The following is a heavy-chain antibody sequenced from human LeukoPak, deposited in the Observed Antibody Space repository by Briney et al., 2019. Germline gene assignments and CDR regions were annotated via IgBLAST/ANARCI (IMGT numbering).Heavy chain of an antibody. V-gene: IGHV3-30-3*01. CDR1: GFTFSTYA. CDR3: VRGGSPTVTLEY. CDR2: ISHDGSNK. Sequence: GRSLRLSCAASGFTFSTYAMHWVRQAPGKGLEWVAVISHDGSNKYYAESVMGRFTVSRDNSKNTLYLQMSDLTSDDTAVYYCVRGGSPTVTLEYWGQGTLVTVSS. D-gene: IGHD4-17*01. J-gene: IGHJ4*02.